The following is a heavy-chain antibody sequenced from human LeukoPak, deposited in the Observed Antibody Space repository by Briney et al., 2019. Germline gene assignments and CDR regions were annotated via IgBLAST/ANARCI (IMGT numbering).Heavy chain of an antibody. D-gene: IGHD4-11*01. CDR1: GYTFTSYG. Sequence: ASVKVSCKASGYTFTSYGINWVRQATGQGLEWMGGIIPILGTANYAQKFQGRVTITADKSTSTAYMELSSLRSEDTAVYYCARNDYILEGGTDYWGQGTLVTVSS. V-gene: IGHV1-69*10. CDR2: IIPILGTA. CDR3: ARNDYILEGGTDY. J-gene: IGHJ4*02.